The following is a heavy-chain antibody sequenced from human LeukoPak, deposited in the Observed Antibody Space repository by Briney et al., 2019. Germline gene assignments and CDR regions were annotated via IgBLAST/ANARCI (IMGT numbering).Heavy chain of an antibody. CDR1: GFTFDDYA. CDR3: AKGGLRYFDCFGY. V-gene: IGHV3-9*01. J-gene: IGHJ4*02. Sequence: GGSLRLSCAASGFTFDDYAMHWVRQAPGKGLEWVSGISWNSGSIGYADSVKGRFTISRDNAKNSLYLQMNSLRAEDTALYYCAKGGLRYFDCFGYWGQGTLVTVSS. CDR2: ISWNSGSI. D-gene: IGHD3-9*01.